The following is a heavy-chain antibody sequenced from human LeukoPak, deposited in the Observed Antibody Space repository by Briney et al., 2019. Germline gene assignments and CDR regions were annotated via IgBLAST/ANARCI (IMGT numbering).Heavy chain of an antibody. CDR2: IYPGDSDT. Sequence: GESLKISCKGSGYTFSSYWIGWVRQMPGKGLEWMGIIYPGDSDTRYSPSFQGQVTISADKSISTAYLQWSSLRASDTAMYYCARNQMVEATRSPFDYWGQGTLVTVSS. J-gene: IGHJ4*02. CDR1: GYTFSSYW. V-gene: IGHV5-51*01. D-gene: IGHD2-8*01. CDR3: ARNQMVEATRSPFDY.